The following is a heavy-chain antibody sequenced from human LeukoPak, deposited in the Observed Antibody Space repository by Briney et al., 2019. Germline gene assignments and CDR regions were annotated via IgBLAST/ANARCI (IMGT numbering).Heavy chain of an antibody. D-gene: IGHD3-22*01. J-gene: IGHJ4*02. V-gene: IGHV3-33*01. CDR3: ARTPQIMIPPSFSDY. CDR2: IWYDGSNK. Sequence: GGSLRLSCAASGFTFSSYGMHWVRQAPGKGLEWVAVIWYDGSNKYYADSVKGRFTISRDNAKNSLYLQMNSLRAEDTAVYYCARTPQIMIPPSFSDYWGQGTLVTVSS. CDR1: GFTFSSYG.